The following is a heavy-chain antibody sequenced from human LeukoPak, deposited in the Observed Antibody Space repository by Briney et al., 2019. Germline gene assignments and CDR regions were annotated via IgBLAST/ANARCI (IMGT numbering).Heavy chain of an antibody. CDR2: IYHSGTT. V-gene: IGHV4-4*08. CDR1: GGSISSSF. CDR3: ARLAIRYFDWNAWYFDS. D-gene: IGHD3-9*01. Sequence: SETLSLTCTVSGGSISSSFWSWIRQPPGKGLEWIGYIYHSGTTNYNPSLKSRLTISVDTSKNQFSLKLSSVTAADTAVYYCARLAIRYFDWNAWYFDSWGQGTLVTVSS. J-gene: IGHJ4*02.